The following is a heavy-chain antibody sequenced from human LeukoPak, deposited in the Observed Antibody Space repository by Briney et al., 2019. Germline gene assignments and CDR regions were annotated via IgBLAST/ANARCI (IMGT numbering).Heavy chain of an antibody. CDR1: GFTFNNYA. Sequence: GGSLRLSCTASGFTFNNYAMSWVRQAPGKGLEWVSAISDDADSTNYADSVKGRFTISRDNSKNTLYLQMHSLRAEDTAIYYCAKGSAEGIAAAGHLFDYWGQGTLVTVSS. CDR2: ISDDADST. CDR3: AKGSAEGIAAAGHLFDY. J-gene: IGHJ4*02. D-gene: IGHD6-25*01. V-gene: IGHV3-23*01.